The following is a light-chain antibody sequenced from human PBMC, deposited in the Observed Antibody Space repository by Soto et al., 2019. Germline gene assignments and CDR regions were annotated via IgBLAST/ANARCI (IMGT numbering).Light chain of an antibody. J-gene: IGKJ1*01. Sequence: DIQLAQSPSSLSASVGDRVTITCRASQDINTYINWYQKKPGRAPNLLIFGASSLQSGVPSRFSGRGSGTDFILTITSLQPEDFATYYCQQSYNTPRTFGQGTKVDIK. V-gene: IGKV1-39*01. CDR2: GAS. CDR3: QQSYNTPRT. CDR1: QDINTY.